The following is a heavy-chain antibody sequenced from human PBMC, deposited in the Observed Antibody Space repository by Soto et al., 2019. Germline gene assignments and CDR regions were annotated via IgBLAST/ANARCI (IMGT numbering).Heavy chain of an antibody. V-gene: IGHV4-30-2*01. D-gene: IGHD3-3*01. CDR2: IYHSGST. CDR1: GGSISSGGYS. CDR3: ARVGSRFLEWPVNWFDP. J-gene: IGHJ5*02. Sequence: SETLSLTCAVSGGSISSGGYSWSWIRQPPGKGLEWIGYIYHSGSTYYNPSLKSRVTISVDRSKNQFSLKLSSVTAADTAVYYCARVGSRFLEWPVNWFDPWGQGTLVTVSS.